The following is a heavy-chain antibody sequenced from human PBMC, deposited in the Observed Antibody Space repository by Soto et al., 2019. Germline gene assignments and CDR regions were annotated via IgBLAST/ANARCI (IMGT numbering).Heavy chain of an antibody. CDR1: GGSISSYY. D-gene: IGHD6-19*01. CDR3: ARGVSGWYYFDD. J-gene: IGHJ4*02. CDR2: IYYSGST. V-gene: IGHV4-59*08. Sequence: SETLSLTCTVSGGSISSYYWSWIRQPPGKGLEWIGYIYYSGSTNYNPSLKSRVTISVDTSKNQFSLKLSSVTAADTAVYYCARGVSGWYYFDDWGQGTLVTVSS.